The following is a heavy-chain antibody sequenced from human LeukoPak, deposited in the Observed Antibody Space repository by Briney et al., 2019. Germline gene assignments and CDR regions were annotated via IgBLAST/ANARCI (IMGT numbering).Heavy chain of an antibody. D-gene: IGHD3-3*01. V-gene: IGHV3-30-3*01. J-gene: IGHJ4*02. CDR1: GFTFSSYA. CDR2: ISYDGSNK. Sequence: PGGSLRLSCAASGFTFSSYAMHWVRQAPGKGLEWVAVISYDGSNKYYADSGKGRFTISRDNSKTTLYLQMTSLRAEDTAVYYCARSVEWSGLDYWGQGTLVTVSS. CDR3: ARSVEWSGLDY.